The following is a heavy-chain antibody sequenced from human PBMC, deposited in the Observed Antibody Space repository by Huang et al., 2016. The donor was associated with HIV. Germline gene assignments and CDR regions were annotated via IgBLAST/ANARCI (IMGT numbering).Heavy chain of an antibody. J-gene: IGHJ4*02. CDR1: GGSIKSRNSY. Sequence: QLQLQESGPGLVKPSDTLSLNCTISGGSIKSRNSYWGWVRQAPGKGLAWIGDIYYSGSPYYNPSLRSRVSLSVDTSKNQVTLKVNAVIAADTAVYYCARRQGSGYYFYFDYWGRGIPVTVSA. V-gene: IGHV4-39*01. CDR2: IYYSGSP. CDR3: ARRQGSGYYFYFDY. D-gene: IGHD3-22*01.